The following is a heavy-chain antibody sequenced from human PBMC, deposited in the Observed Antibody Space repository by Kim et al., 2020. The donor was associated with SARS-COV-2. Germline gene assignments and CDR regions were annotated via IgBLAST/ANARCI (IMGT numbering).Heavy chain of an antibody. V-gene: IGHV3-74*01. CDR2: DVTST. Sequence: DVTSTYYPDSVKGRFAISRDNSKNTRYLQMNSLRTEDTAVYYCFRGGVDFWGQGTLVTVSS. J-gene: IGHJ4*02. CDR3: FRGGVDF. D-gene: IGHD3-10*01.